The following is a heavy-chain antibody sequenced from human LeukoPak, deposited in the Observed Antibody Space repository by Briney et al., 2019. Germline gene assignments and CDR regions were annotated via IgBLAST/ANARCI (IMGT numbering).Heavy chain of an antibody. J-gene: IGHJ4*02. V-gene: IGHV4-4*07. CDR3: ARDVLLWFGESYYFDY. D-gene: IGHD3-10*01. CDR2: IYTSGST. CDR1: GGSISSYY. Sequence: SGTLSLTCTVSGGSISSYYWSWIRQPAGKGLEWIGRIYTSGSTNYNPSLQSRVTMSVDTSKNQFSLKLSSVTAADTAVYYCARDVLLWFGESYYFDYWGQGTLVTVSS.